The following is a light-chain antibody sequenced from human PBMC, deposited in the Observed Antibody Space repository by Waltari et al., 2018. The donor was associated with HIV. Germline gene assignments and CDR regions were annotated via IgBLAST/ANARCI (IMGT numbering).Light chain of an antibody. Sequence: EIVLPQSPETLFLSPGERATLSCSASQGVRITYLAWYQQRPGQPPRLLIYGAFNRASGIPDRFSGSGSGTDFTLTIDRVEPEDFAVYYCQQFGASHWTFGQGTKVE. V-gene: IGKV3-20*01. J-gene: IGKJ1*01. CDR1: QGVRITY. CDR3: QQFGASHWT. CDR2: GAF.